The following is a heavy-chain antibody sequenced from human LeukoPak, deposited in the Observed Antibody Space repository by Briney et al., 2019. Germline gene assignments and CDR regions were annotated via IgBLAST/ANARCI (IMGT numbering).Heavy chain of an antibody. CDR2: ISTSGGTT. D-gene: IGHD3-10*01. CDR1: GLTLSSYA. V-gene: IGHV3-23*01. J-gene: IGHJ3*02. Sequence: GGSLRLSCAASGLTLSSYAMNWVHQAPGKGLDWVSVISTSGGTTYYADSVKGRFTISRDNSKNTLYLQMNSLSVEDTAVYYCAKDEVLWFGERAFDIWGHGTMVTVSS. CDR3: AKDEVLWFGERAFDI.